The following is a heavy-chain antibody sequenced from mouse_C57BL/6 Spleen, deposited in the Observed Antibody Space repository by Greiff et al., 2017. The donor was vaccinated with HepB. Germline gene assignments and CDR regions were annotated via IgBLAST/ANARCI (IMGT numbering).Heavy chain of an antibody. CDR3: ARSYGSSYSFAY. CDR1: GYTFTGYW. D-gene: IGHD1-1*01. Sequence: QVQLQQSGAELMKPGASVKLSCKATGYTFTGYWIEWVKQRPGHGLEWIGEILPGSGSTNYNEKFKGKATFTADTSSNTAYMQLSSLTTEDSAIYYCARSYGSSYSFAYWGQGTLVTVSA. CDR2: ILPGSGST. V-gene: IGHV1-9*01. J-gene: IGHJ3*01.